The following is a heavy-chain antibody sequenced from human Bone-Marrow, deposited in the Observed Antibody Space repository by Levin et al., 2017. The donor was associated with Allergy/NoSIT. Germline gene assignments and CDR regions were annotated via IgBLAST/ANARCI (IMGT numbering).Heavy chain of an antibody. D-gene: IGHD6-19*01. CDR2: ISGSGTGT. CDR3: ARGPGVAVGKGYFDA. V-gene: IGHV3-23*01. CDR1: GFTFNPYT. J-gene: IGHJ5*02. Sequence: TGGSLRLSCAASGFTFNPYTMTWVRQAPGKGLEWVSSISGSGTGTYYADSVKGRFTTSRDTPKNTLFVEMSSLRVEDTGVYDGARGPGVAVGKGYFDAWGQGTLVTVSS.